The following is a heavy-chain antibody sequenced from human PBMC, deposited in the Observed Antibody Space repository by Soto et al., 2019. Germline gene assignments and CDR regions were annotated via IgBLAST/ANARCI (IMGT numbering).Heavy chain of an antibody. D-gene: IGHD4-4*01. J-gene: IGHJ4*02. V-gene: IGHV3-73*01. Sequence: GGSLRLSCAASGFTFSGSAMHWVRQASGKGLEWVGRIRSKANSYATAYAASVKGRFTISRDDSKNTAYLQMNSLKTEDTAVYYCTTRPPSNYGVYYFDCWGQGTLVTVSS. CDR3: TTRPPSNYGVYYFDC. CDR1: GFTFSGSA. CDR2: IRSKANSYAT.